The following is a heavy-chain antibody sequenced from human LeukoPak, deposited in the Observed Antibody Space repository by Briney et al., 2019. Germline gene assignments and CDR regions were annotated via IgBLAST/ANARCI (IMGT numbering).Heavy chain of an antibody. Sequence: GGSLRLSCAASRFPVSSNYMTWVRQAPGKGLEWVSVIYSGGDTYYADSVKGRFTISRDNSKNTLYLQMHSLRAEDTAVYHCAITSYGSGNYQDSWGQGTLVTVSS. CDR2: IYSGGDT. CDR1: RFPVSSNY. V-gene: IGHV3-53*01. J-gene: IGHJ4*02. D-gene: IGHD3-10*01. CDR3: AITSYGSGNYQDS.